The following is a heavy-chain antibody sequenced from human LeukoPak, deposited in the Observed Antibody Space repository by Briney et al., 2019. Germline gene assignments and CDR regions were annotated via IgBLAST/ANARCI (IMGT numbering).Heavy chain of an antibody. J-gene: IGHJ4*02. Sequence: PGGSLRLSCAASGFTFSSYSMNWVRQAPGKGLEWVSSISSSSSYIYYADSVKGRFTISRDNAKNSLYLQMNSLRAEDTAVYYCASWREGYYDSSGYLLYWGQGTLVAVSS. CDR2: ISSSSSYI. CDR3: ASWREGYYDSSGYLLY. D-gene: IGHD3-22*01. CDR1: GFTFSSYS. V-gene: IGHV3-21*01.